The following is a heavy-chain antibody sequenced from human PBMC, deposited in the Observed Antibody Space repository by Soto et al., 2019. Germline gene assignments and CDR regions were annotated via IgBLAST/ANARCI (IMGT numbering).Heavy chain of an antibody. D-gene: IGHD7-27*01. CDR3: ARGPNWGYRFDS. V-gene: IGHV1-69*06. CDR2: LIPLFGTT. CDR1: GGTFSGHA. J-gene: IGHJ4*02. Sequence: QVQLVQSGAEVKKPGSSVKVSCEASGGTFSGHAISWVRQAPGQGPEWMGGLIPLFGTTQHAQNFQDRLTITADKSTSTAYMELTSLRFEETVIYYCARGPNWGYRFDSWGQGTLVTVSS.